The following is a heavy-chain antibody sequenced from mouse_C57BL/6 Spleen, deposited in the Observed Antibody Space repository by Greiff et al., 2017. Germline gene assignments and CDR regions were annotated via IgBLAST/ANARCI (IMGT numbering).Heavy chain of an antibody. CDR1: GFTFSDYY. Sequence: DVHLVESGGGLVQPGGSLKLSCAASGFTFSDYYMYWVRQTPEKRLEWVAYISNGGGSTYYPDTVKGRFTISRDNAKNTLYLQMSRLKSEDTAMXYCARQDGVWYFDVWGTGTTVTVSS. V-gene: IGHV5-12*01. CDR2: ISNGGGST. J-gene: IGHJ1*03. CDR3: ARQDGVWYFDV.